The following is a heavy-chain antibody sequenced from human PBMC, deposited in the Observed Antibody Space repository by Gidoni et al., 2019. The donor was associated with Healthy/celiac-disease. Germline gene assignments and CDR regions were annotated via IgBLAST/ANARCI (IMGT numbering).Heavy chain of an antibody. D-gene: IGHD3-3*01. CDR1: GFTFSDYY. CDR2: ISSSGSTI. J-gene: IGHJ6*02. V-gene: IGHV3-11*01. Sequence: QVQLVESGGGLVKPGGSLRLSCAASGFTFSDYYMSWIRQAPGKGLEWVSYISSSGSTIYYADSVKGRFTISRDNAKNSLYLQMNSLRAEDTAVYYCARDSTIFGVVREDYYYGMDVWGQGTTVTVSS. CDR3: ARDSTIFGVVREDYYYGMDV.